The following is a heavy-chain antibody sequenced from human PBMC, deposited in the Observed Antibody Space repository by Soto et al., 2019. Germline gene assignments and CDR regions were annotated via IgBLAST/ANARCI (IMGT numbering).Heavy chain of an antibody. J-gene: IGHJ4*02. V-gene: IGHV4-39*07. Sequence: SETLSLTCTVSGDSISSSNYYWGWIRQPPGKGLEWIGSMYNGGSTYYNPSLKSRVTISVDTSKNQFSLRLISVTAADTAKYFCAREGNLGRWLQPLDFWGQGTLVTVSS. CDR2: MYNGGST. D-gene: IGHD5-12*01. CDR3: AREGNLGRWLQPLDF. CDR1: GDSISSSNYY.